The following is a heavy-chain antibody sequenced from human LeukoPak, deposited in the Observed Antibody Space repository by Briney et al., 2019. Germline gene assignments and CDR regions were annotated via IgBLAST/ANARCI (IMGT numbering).Heavy chain of an antibody. D-gene: IGHD6-13*01. Sequence: GASVKVSRKASGYTFTSYGISWVRQAPGQGLEWMGWISAYNGNTNYAQKLQGRVTMTTDTSTSTAYMELRSLRSDDTAVYYCARAPGIAAADATDYWGQGTLVTVSS. CDR3: ARAPGIAAADATDY. CDR2: ISAYNGNT. V-gene: IGHV1-18*01. J-gene: IGHJ4*02. CDR1: GYTFTSYG.